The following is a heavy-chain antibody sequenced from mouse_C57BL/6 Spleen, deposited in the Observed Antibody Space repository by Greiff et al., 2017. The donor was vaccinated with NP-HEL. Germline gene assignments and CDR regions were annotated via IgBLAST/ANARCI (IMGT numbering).Heavy chain of an antibody. CDR3: ARAGYYYGSSYVGYAMDY. CDR2: IYPGDGDT. D-gene: IGHD1-1*01. J-gene: IGHJ4*01. V-gene: IGHV1-80*01. CDR1: GYAFSSYW. Sequence: QVQLQQSGAELVKPGASVKISCKASGYAFSSYWMNWVQQRPGKGLEWIGQIYPGDGDTNYNGKFKGKATLTADKSSSTAYMQLSSLTSEDSAVYFCARAGYYYGSSYVGYAMDYWGKGTSVTVST.